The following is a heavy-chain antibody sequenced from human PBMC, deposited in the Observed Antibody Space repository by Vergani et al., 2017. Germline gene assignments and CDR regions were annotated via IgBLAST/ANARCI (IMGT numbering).Heavy chain of an antibody. J-gene: IGHJ3*02. V-gene: IGHV3-23*01. Sequence: EVQLLESGGGLVQPGGSLRLSCAASGFTFSSYAMRWVRQAPGKGLEWVSAISGSGGSTYYAYYVKGRFTIPRDNSKNTLYLQMNSLRAEDTAVYYCAREIVVGQFDIWGQGTMVTVSS. CDR3: AREIVVGQFDI. D-gene: IGHD3-22*01. CDR2: ISGSGGST. CDR1: GFTFSSYA.